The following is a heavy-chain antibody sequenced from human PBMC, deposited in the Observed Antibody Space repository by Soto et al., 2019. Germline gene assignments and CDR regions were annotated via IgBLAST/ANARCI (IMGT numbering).Heavy chain of an antibody. Sequence: GGSLRLSCAASGFTFSSYGMHWVRQAPGKGLEWVAVIWYDGSNKYYADSVKGRFTISRDNSKNTLYLQMNSLRAEDTAVYYCARSLKAGMFLDYWGQGTLVTVSS. CDR3: ARSLKAGMFLDY. V-gene: IGHV3-33*01. J-gene: IGHJ4*02. CDR1: GFTFSSYG. D-gene: IGHD6-19*01. CDR2: IWYDGSNK.